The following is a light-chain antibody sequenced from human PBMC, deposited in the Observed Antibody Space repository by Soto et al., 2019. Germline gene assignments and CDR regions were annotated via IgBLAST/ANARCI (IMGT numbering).Light chain of an antibody. CDR1: SSDVCGYNY. V-gene: IGLV2-14*01. CDR2: DVS. Sequence: QSVLTQPASVSGSPGQSITISCTGTSSDVCGYNYVSWYQQHPGKAPKLMIYDVSNRPSGVSNRFSGSKSGNTASLTISGLQAEDEADYYCSSYTSSILYVFGTGTKLTVL. J-gene: IGLJ1*01. CDR3: SSYTSSILYV.